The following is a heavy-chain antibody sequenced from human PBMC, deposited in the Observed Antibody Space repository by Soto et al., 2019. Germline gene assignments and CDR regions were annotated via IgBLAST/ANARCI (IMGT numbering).Heavy chain of an antibody. CDR1: GFTFSSYG. V-gene: IGHV3-33*01. CDR2: IWYDGSNK. D-gene: IGHD3-3*01. CDR3: SRELVLRFLEWLPPDYYYGMDV. J-gene: IGHJ6*02. Sequence: LRLSCAASGFTFSSYGMHWVRQAPGKGLEWVAVIWYDGSNKYYADSVKGRFTISRDNSKNTLYLQMNSLRAEDTAVYYCSRELVLRFLEWLPPDYYYGMDVWGQGTTVTGLL.